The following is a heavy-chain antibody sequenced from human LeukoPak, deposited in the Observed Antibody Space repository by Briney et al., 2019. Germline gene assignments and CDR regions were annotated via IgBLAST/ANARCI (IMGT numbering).Heavy chain of an antibody. CDR3: ARGGYCGSGSYSPIDY. CDR2: IYYSGST. V-gene: IGHV4-31*03. CDR1: GGSISSGGYY. J-gene: IGHJ4*02. D-gene: IGHD3-10*01. Sequence: SETLSLTCTVSGGSISSGGYYWSWIRQHPGKGLEWIGYIYYSGSTYYNPSLKSRVTISVDTSKNQFSLKLSSVTAADTAVYYCARGGYCGSGSYSPIDYWGQGTLVTVSS.